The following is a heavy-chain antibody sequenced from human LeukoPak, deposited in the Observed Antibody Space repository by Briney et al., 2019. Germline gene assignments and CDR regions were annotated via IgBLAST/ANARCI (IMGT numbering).Heavy chain of an antibody. Sequence: GGSLRLSCAASGFTFSSYAMSWVRQAPGKGLEWVSAISGSGGSTYYADSVKGRFTISRDNSKDTLYLQMNSLRVEDTAIYYCAKGRGYCTGGSCYSDYWGQGTLVTVSS. D-gene: IGHD2-15*01. J-gene: IGHJ4*02. CDR3: AKGRGYCTGGSCYSDY. V-gene: IGHV3-23*01. CDR2: ISGSGGST. CDR1: GFTFSSYA.